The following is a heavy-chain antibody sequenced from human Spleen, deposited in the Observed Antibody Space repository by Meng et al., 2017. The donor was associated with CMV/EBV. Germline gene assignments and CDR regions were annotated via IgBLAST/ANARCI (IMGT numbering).Heavy chain of an antibody. J-gene: IGHJ5*02. CDR1: YPFTRYG. D-gene: IGHD2/OR15-2a*01. Sequence: YPFTRYGISGVRQAPGQGLEWRGWISGYNGRTNFAQSIQGRLNMTTDTSTSTAYMELRSLRSDDTAVYFCARDFYDIAGHNYDCFDPWGQGTLVTVSS. V-gene: IGHV1-18*01. CDR3: ARDFYDIAGHNYDCFDP. CDR2: ISGYNGRT.